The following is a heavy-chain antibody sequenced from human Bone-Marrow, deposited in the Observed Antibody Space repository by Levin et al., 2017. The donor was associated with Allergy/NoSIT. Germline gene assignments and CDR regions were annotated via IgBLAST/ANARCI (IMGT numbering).Heavy chain of an antibody. V-gene: IGHV3-30*18. D-gene: IGHD6-19*01. J-gene: IGHJ4*02. Sequence: GGSLRLSCAASGFTFSSYGMHWVRQAPGKGLEWVAVISYDGSNKYYADSVKGRFTISRDNSKNTLYLQMNSLRAEDTAVYYCAKGRGAVAGPLDYWGQGTLVTVSS. CDR3: AKGRGAVAGPLDY. CDR2: ISYDGSNK. CDR1: GFTFSSYG.